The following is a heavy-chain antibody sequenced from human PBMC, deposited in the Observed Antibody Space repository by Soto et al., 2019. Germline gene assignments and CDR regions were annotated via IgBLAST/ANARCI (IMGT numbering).Heavy chain of an antibody. Sequence: GGSLRLSCAASGFTFSSYAMSWVRQAPGKGLEWVSAISGSGGSTYYVDSVKGRFTISRDNSKNTLYLQMNSLRAEDTAVYYCANYYYDSSGYYVPGFDYWGQGTLVTVSS. J-gene: IGHJ4*02. CDR2: ISGSGGST. D-gene: IGHD3-22*01. CDR1: GFTFSSYA. V-gene: IGHV3-23*01. CDR3: ANYYYDSSGYYVPGFDY.